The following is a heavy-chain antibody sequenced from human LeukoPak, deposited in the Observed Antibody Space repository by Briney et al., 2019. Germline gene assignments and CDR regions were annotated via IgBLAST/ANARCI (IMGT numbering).Heavy chain of an antibody. CDR3: APLYDYVWGSYLDY. D-gene: IGHD3-16*02. Sequence: SETLSLTCTVSGGSISSYYWSWIRQPAGKGLEWIGRIYTSGSTNYNPSLKSRVTMSVDTSKNQFSLKLSSVTAADTAVYYCAPLYDYVWGSYLDYWGQGTLVTVSP. V-gene: IGHV4-4*07. CDR1: GGSISSYY. J-gene: IGHJ4*02. CDR2: IYTSGST.